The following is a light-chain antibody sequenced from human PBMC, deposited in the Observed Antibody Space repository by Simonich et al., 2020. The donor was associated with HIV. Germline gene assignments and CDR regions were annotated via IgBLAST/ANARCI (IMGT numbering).Light chain of an antibody. V-gene: IGKV3-15*01. J-gene: IGKJ4*01. CDR1: QTIRSN. Sequence: EIVMTQSPATLSVSPGERATLACRASQTIRSNLAWYQQKPGQAPRLLIFGASTRATGIPARFSGSGSGTEFTLTISSLQAEDVAVYYCQQYYSTPLTFGGGTKVEI. CDR2: GAS. CDR3: QQYYSTPLT.